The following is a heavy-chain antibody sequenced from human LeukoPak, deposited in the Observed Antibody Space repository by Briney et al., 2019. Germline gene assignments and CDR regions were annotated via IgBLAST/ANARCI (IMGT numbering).Heavy chain of an antibody. CDR2: TYYRSKWRQ. V-gene: IGHV6-1*01. CDR1: GDTVSSNSAA. Sequence: SQTLSLTCAISGDTVSSNSAAWTWIRQSPSRGLEWLGRTYYRSKWRQDYAPSLRSRITINPDTYKNQFSLQLNSVTPEDTATYYCAREPDYKAFDILGQGTMVTVSS. J-gene: IGHJ3*02. D-gene: IGHD4-11*01. CDR3: AREPDYKAFDI.